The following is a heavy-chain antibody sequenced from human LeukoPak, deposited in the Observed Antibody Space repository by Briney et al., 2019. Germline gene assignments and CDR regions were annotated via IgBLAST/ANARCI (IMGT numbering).Heavy chain of an antibody. J-gene: IGHJ4*02. CDR1: GFTFSSYA. CDR3: AKGLGGATSSYYFDY. D-gene: IGHD1-26*01. V-gene: IGHV3-23*01. CDR2: ISGSGGST. Sequence: GGSLRLSCAASGFTFSSYAMSWVGQAPGKGLEWGSAISGSGGSTYYADSVKGRFTISRDNSKNTLYLQMNSLRAEDTAVYYCAKGLGGATSSYYFDYWGQGTLVTVSS.